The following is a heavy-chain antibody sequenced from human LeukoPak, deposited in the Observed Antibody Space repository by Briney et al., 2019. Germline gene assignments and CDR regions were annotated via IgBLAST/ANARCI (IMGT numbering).Heavy chain of an antibody. D-gene: IGHD3-3*01. CDR2: IIPIFGTA. V-gene: IGHV1-69*06. CDR1: GGTFSSYA. J-gene: IGHJ4*02. Sequence: ASVKVSCKASGGTFSSYAISWVRQAPGQGLEWMGGIIPIFGTANYAQKFQGRVTITADKSTSTAYMELSSLRSEDTAVYYCARQRITIFGVVAYYFDYWGQGTLVTVSS. CDR3: ARQRITIFGVVAYYFDY.